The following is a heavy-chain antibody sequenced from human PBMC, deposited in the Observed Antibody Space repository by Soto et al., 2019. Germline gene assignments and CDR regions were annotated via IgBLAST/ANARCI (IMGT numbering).Heavy chain of an antibody. CDR3: ANKYYDFWSGYLDYYMDV. V-gene: IGHV3-7*01. CDR1: GFTFSSYW. Sequence: EVQLVESGGGLVQPGGSLRLSCAACGFTFSSYWMSWVRQAPGKGLEWVANIKQDGSEKYYVDSVKGRFTISRDNAKNSLYLQMNSLRAEDTAVYYCANKYYDFWSGYLDYYMDVWGKGTTVTVSS. J-gene: IGHJ6*03. D-gene: IGHD3-3*01. CDR2: IKQDGSEK.